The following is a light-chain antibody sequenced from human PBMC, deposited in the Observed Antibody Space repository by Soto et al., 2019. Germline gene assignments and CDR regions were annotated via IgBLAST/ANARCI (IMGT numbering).Light chain of an antibody. J-gene: IGLJ2*01. CDR3: CSYAGSYMVV. V-gene: IGLV2-11*01. CDR2: DVS. Sequence: QSALTQPRSVSGSPGQSVTISCTGTSSDVGGYNYVSWYQQHPGKAPKLMMYDVSKRPSGVPDRFSGSKSGNTASLTISGLQAEDEAEDYCCSYAGSYMVVVGGGTKLTVL. CDR1: SSDVGGYNY.